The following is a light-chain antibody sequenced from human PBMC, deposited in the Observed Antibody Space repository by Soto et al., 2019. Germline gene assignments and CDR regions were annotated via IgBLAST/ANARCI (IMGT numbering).Light chain of an antibody. CDR1: SSDIGSYDL. CDR3: SSSATDSTVL. Sequence: QSALTQPASVSGSPGQSITISCTGTSSDIGSYDLVSWYQQHPGKAPKLMIYEANKRPSGVSDRFSGSKSGNTASLTISGLQAEDEADYYCSSSATDSTVLFGGGTKLTVL. J-gene: IGLJ2*01. V-gene: IGLV2-23*01. CDR2: EAN.